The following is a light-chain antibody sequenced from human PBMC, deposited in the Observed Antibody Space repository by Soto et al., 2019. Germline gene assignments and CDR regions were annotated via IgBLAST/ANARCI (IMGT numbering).Light chain of an antibody. CDR1: FSNIGAGYD. CDR3: QSYDSRLSNYV. Sequence: QSVLTQPPSVSGAPGQTVTISCTGRFSNIGAGYDVHWYQQFPGTAPKLLIYGNINRPSGVPDRFSGSKSGPSASLAITGLQAEDEADYYCQSYDSRLSNYVFGGGTKVTVL. J-gene: IGLJ1*01. V-gene: IGLV1-40*01. CDR2: GNI.